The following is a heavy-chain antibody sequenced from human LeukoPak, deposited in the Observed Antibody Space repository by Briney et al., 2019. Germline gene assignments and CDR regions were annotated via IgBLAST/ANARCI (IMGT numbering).Heavy chain of an antibody. V-gene: IGHV1-2*02. D-gene: IGHD3-10*01. J-gene: IGHJ4*02. Sequence: GASVKVSCKASGYSFTGYYLDWVRQAPGQGLEWMGWINPKSGGTNYAQKFPGRVTMTRDTSISTAYMELSRLRSDDTAVYYCARVGAKWFGELPNDYWGQGTLVTVSS. CDR1: GYSFTGYY. CDR3: ARVGAKWFGELPNDY. CDR2: INPKSGGT.